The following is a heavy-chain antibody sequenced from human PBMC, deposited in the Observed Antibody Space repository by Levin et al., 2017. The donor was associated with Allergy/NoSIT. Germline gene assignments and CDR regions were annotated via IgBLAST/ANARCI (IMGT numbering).Heavy chain of an antibody. D-gene: IGHD1-26*01. Sequence: GESLKISCKASGYTFTNYAMNWVRQAPGQGLEWMGWINPNTGKPTHARGFTGRFVFSLDTSVSTAYLQISSLEAEDTAVYYCARTEKVGTTQPIYYFGSWGQGTLVTVSS. CDR2: INPNTGKP. J-gene: IGHJ4*02. CDR3: ARTEKVGTTQPIYYFGS. CDR1: GYTFTNYA. V-gene: IGHV7-4-1*02.